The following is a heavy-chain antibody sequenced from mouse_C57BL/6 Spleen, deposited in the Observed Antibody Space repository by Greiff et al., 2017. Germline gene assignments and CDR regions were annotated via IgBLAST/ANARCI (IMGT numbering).Heavy chain of an antibody. CDR3: ARTIYYYGSDY. CDR1: GYNFTSYW. J-gene: IGHJ2*01. D-gene: IGHD1-1*01. V-gene: IGHV1-55*01. Sequence: QVQLQQPGAELVKPGASVKMSCKASGYNFTSYWITWVKQRPGQGLEWIGDIYPGSGSTNYNEKFKSKATLTVDTSSSTAYMQLSSLTSEDSAVYYCARTIYYYGSDYWGQGTTLTVSS. CDR2: IYPGSGST.